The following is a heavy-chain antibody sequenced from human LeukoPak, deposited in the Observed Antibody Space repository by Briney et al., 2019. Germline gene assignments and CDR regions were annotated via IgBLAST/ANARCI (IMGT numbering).Heavy chain of an antibody. V-gene: IGHV3-23*01. D-gene: IGHD3-9*01. CDR3: AKPEVRYFDWLLYFDQ. J-gene: IGHJ4*02. Sequence: PGGSLRLSCAASGSTFSTYAMTWVRQAPGKGLEWVSSISGSGGNTYYADSVKGRFTTSRDNSKNTLYLQMNSLRAEDTAVYYCAKPEVRYFDWLLYFDQWGQGTLVTVSS. CDR2: ISGSGGNT. CDR1: GSTFSTYA.